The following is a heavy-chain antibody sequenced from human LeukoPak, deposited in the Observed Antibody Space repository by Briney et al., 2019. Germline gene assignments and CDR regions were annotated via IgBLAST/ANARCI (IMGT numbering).Heavy chain of an antibody. V-gene: IGHV4-34*01. CDR3: ARGRNLRIAAAGTRAWTYFDY. CDR1: GGSFSGYY. Sequence: PSETLSLICAVYGGSFSGYYWSWIRQPPGKGLKWIGEINHSGSTNYNPSLKSRVTISVDTSKNQFSLKLSSVTAADTAVYYCARGRNLRIAAAGTRAWTYFDYWGQGTLVTVSS. CDR2: INHSGST. J-gene: IGHJ4*02. D-gene: IGHD6-13*01.